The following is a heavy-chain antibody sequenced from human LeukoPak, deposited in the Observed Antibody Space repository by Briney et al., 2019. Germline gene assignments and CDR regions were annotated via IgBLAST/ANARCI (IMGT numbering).Heavy chain of an antibody. CDR3: TRGYCSSASCYLSSIDAFDI. CDR1: GYSFTNYG. Sequence: ASVKVSCKASGYSFTNYGISWLRQAPGQGLEWMGWISTYNGDTNYVQKLQGRLTMTTDTSTSTAYMELGSLRSDDTAVYYCTRGYCSSASCYLSSIDAFDIWGQGTMVTVSS. CDR2: ISTYNGDT. D-gene: IGHD2-2*01. J-gene: IGHJ3*02. V-gene: IGHV1-18*01.